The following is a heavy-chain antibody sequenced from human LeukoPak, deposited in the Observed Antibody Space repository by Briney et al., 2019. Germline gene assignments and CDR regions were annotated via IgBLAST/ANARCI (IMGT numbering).Heavy chain of an antibody. CDR1: GYSFTSYW. J-gene: IGHJ4*02. V-gene: IGHV5-51*01. D-gene: IGHD3-10*01. CDR2: IYPTDSDT. CDR3: ARQTRDGSGSRGYSFDF. Sequence: GESLKISCKGSGYSFTSYWIGWVRQMPGKGLEWMGIIYPTDSDTRYSPSFQGQVTISADKSISTAYLQWSSLKASDTAMYYCARQTRDGSGSRGYSFDFWGQGTLVTVSS.